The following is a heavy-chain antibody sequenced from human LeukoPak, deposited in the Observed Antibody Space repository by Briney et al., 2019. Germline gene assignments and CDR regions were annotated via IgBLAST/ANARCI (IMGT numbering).Heavy chain of an antibody. Sequence: GGSLRLSCAASGFTFSSHAWSWVRQAPGRGLEWVSCIDIGGDNTYYGDSVKGRFTISRDNSKNTLYLQMDSLGAEDSAVYYCANEIRPNDYWGQGTLVTVSS. D-gene: IGHD4-17*01. CDR2: IDIGGDNT. V-gene: IGHV3-23*03. CDR3: ANEIRPNDY. J-gene: IGHJ4*02. CDR1: GFTFSSHA.